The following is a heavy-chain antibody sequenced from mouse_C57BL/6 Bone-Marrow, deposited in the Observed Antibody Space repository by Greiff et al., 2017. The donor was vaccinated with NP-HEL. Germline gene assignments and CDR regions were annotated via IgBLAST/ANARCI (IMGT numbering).Heavy chain of an antibody. J-gene: IGHJ4*01. CDR1: GFNFKDYY. CDR2: IDPEDGVT. Sequence: VQLQQSGAELVRPGASVKLSCTASGFNFKDYYMHWVKQRPEQGLEWIGRIDPEDGVTEYAPKFQGKATMTADTSSNTAYLQLSSLTSEDTAVYYCTTVGLRYYAMDYWGQGTSVTVSS. D-gene: IGHD2-4*01. CDR3: TTVGLRYYAMDY. V-gene: IGHV14-1*01.